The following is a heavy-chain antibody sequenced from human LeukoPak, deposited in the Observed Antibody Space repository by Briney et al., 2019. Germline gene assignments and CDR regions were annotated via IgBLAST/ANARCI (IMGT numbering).Heavy chain of an antibody. V-gene: IGHV1-18*04. Sequence: ASVKVSCKASGYTFTSYGISWVRQAPGQGLEWMGWISAYSGNTNYAQKLQGRVTMTTDTSTSTTYMELRSLRSDDTAVYYCARDSAWDLRFDYWGQGTLVTVSS. CDR3: ARDSAWDLRFDY. CDR2: ISAYSGNT. J-gene: IGHJ4*02. D-gene: IGHD1-26*01. CDR1: GYTFTSYG.